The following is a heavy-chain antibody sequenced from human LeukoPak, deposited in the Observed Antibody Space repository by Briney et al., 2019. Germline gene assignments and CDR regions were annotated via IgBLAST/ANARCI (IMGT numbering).Heavy chain of an antibody. V-gene: IGHV4-59*01. Sequence: SETLSLTCSVSGGSISSYYWSWIRQPPRKGLEWIGYLFYSGNTNSNPSLKSRVTILADTSKNQFSLRLNSVTAADTAVYFCGRVRTGNTGSPEYFEDWGQGTLVTVSS. D-gene: IGHD5-12*01. J-gene: IGHJ1*01. CDR1: GGSISSYY. CDR3: GRVRTGNTGSPEYFED. CDR2: LFYSGNT.